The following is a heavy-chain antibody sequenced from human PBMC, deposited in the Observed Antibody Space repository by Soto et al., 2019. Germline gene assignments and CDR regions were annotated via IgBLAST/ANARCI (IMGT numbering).Heavy chain of an antibody. D-gene: IGHD4-17*01. J-gene: IGHJ3*02. V-gene: IGHV4-34*01. Sequence: SETPSPTCAVYGGSVSDYYWSWIRQPPGKGLEWIGEINHTGNTNYSPSLKSRVTISVDTSKKQFSLKLSSVTAADTAVYYCARGPRTMVTKWNDAFDIWGQGTMVTVSS. CDR1: GGSVSDYY. CDR2: INHTGNT. CDR3: ARGPRTMVTKWNDAFDI.